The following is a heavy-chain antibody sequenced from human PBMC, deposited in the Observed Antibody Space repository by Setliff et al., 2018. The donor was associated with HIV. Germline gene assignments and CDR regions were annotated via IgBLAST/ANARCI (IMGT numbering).Heavy chain of an antibody. CDR1: GSSLSTSGMC. J-gene: IGHJ4*02. CDR2: IDWDDDK. Sequence: SGPTLVNPTQTLTLTCTFSGSSLSTSGMCVTWIRQSPGKALEWLARIDWDDDKFYSTSLKTRLTISKDTSKNQVVLTMTNMDPVDTATYYCARTGAVTGRKPSLLLGYFDYWGQGALVTVSS. D-gene: IGHD6-19*01. CDR3: ARTGAVTGRKPSLLLGYFDY. V-gene: IGHV2-70*17.